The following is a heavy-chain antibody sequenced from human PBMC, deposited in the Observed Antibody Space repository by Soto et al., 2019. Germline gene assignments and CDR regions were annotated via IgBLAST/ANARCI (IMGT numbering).Heavy chain of an antibody. Sequence: ASVKVSCKASGYTFTSYGISWVRQAPGQGLEWMGWISAYNGNTNYAQKLQGRVTMTTDTSTSTAYIELRSLRSDDTAVYYCARALSYGDYYFDYWGQGTLVTVSS. J-gene: IGHJ4*02. D-gene: IGHD4-17*01. CDR1: GYTFTSYG. CDR2: ISAYNGNT. V-gene: IGHV1-18*01. CDR3: ARALSYGDYYFDY.